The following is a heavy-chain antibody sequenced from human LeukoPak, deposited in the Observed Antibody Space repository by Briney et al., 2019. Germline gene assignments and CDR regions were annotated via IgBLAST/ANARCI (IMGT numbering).Heavy chain of an antibody. J-gene: IGHJ4*02. CDR2: ISWNSGSI. CDR1: GFTFDDYA. V-gene: IGHV3-9*03. CDR3: AKASHYDFWSGSNNQIPFDY. Sequence: PGGSLRLSCAASGFTFDDYAMHWVRQAPGKGLEWVSGISWNSGSIGYADSVKGRFTISRDNAKNSLYLQMNSLRAEDMALYYCAKASHYDFWSGSNNQIPFDYWGQGTLVTVSS. D-gene: IGHD3-3*01.